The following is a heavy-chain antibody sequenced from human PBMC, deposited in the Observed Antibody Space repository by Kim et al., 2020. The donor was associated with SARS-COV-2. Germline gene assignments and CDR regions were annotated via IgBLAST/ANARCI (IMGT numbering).Heavy chain of an antibody. D-gene: IGHD1-26*01. CDR1: GFTFSSYS. Sequence: GGSLRLSCAASGFTFSSYSMNWVRQAPGKGLEWVSSISSSSSYIYYADSVKGRFTISRDNAKNSLYLQMNSLRAEDTAVYYCARDPLYLSIVGATQASYWGQGTLVTVSS. V-gene: IGHV3-21*01. CDR3: ARDPLYLSIVGATQASY. J-gene: IGHJ4*02. CDR2: ISSSSSYI.